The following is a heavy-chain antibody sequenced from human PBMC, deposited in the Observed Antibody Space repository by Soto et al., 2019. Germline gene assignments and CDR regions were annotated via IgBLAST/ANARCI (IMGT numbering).Heavy chain of an antibody. V-gene: IGHV1-18*01. CDR1: GYTFTSYG. D-gene: IGHD6-19*01. CDR3: ARAPHIRQWLIPYYYYYYMDV. Sequence: ASVKVSCKASGYTFTSYGISWVRQAPGQGLEWMGWISAYNGNTNYAQKLRGRVTMTTDTSTSTAYMELRSLRSDDTAVYYCARAPHIRQWLIPYYYYYYMDVWGKGTTVTVSS. J-gene: IGHJ6*03. CDR2: ISAYNGNT.